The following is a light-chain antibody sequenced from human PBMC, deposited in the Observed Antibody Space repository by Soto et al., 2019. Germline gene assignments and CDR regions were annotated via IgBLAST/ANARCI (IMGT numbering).Light chain of an antibody. V-gene: IGLV2-14*01. CDR1: SSDVGGYNY. CDR3: SSYTSISTFVV. CDR2: DVS. J-gene: IGLJ2*01. Sequence: QSALTQPAYVSGSPGQSITISCTGTSSDVGGYNYVSWYQQHPGNAPKLRIYDVSNRPSGVSNRFSGYKSGNTASLTISGLQAEDEADYYFSSYTSISTFVVFGGGTKLTVL.